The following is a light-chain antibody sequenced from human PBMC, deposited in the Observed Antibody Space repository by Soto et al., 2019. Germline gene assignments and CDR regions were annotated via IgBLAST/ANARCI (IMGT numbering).Light chain of an antibody. CDR1: QSLNRD. V-gene: IGKV3-15*01. Sequence: IVMTQSPATLSMSAGERATLSCRASQSLNRDLAWYQQKPGQSPRLLIFGASIRATGIPARFSGSGSGTEFTLTISSLQPDDFATYYCQQYNGFPWTFGQGTKVDIK. CDR3: QQYNGFPWT. CDR2: GAS. J-gene: IGKJ1*01.